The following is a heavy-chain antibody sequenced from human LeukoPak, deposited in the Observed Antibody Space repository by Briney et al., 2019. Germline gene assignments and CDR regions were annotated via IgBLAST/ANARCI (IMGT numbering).Heavy chain of an antibody. D-gene: IGHD5-18*01. V-gene: IGHV1-24*01. CDR3: ATVSASYGLPLDY. CDR2: FDPEDGET. Sequence: ASVKVSCKVSGYTLTELSMHCVRQAPGKGLEWMGGFDPEDGETIYAQKCQGRVTMTEETSTDTAYMELSSLRSEDTAVYSCATVSASYGLPLDYWGQGTLVTVSS. J-gene: IGHJ4*02. CDR1: GYTLTELS.